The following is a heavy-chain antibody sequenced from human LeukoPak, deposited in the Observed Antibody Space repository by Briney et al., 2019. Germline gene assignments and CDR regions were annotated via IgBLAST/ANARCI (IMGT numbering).Heavy chain of an antibody. CDR1: GGSFSGYY. Sequence: SETLSLTCAVYGGSFSGYYWSWIRQPPGKGLEWIGEINHSGSTNYNPSIKSRVTISVDTSKNQFSLKLSSVTAADTAVYYCARVAFTQPTRQIDYWGQGTLVTVSS. D-gene: IGHD1-14*01. CDR2: INHSGST. CDR3: ARVAFTQPTRQIDY. V-gene: IGHV4-34*01. J-gene: IGHJ4*02.